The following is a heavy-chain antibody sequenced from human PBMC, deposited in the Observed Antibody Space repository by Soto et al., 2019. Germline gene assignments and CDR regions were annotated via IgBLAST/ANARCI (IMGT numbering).Heavy chain of an antibody. J-gene: IGHJ6*02. CDR2: INHSGST. V-gene: IGHV4-34*01. CDR1: GGSFSGYY. D-gene: IGHD2-2*02. Sequence: SETLSITCAVYGGSFSGYYWSWIRQPPGKGLEWIGEINHSGSTNYNPSLKSRVTISVDTSKNQFSLKLSSVTAADTAVYYCARTKIVVVPAATPTLDYYYGMDVWGQGTTVTVSS. CDR3: ARTKIVVVPAATPTLDYYYGMDV.